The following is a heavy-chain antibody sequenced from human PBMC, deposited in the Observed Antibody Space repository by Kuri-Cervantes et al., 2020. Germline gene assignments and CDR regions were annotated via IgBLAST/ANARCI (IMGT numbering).Heavy chain of an antibody. CDR2: ISYDGSNK. CDR1: GFTFSSYA. D-gene: IGHD3-22*01. V-gene: IGHV3-30-3*01. Sequence: GGSLRLSCAASGFTFSSYAMHWVRQAPGKGLEWVAVISYDGSNKYYADSVKGRFTISRDNPKNTLYLQMNSLRAEDTAVYYCARDKGNRYYYDSSGYTYYFDYWGQGTLVTVSS. CDR3: ARDKGNRYYYDSSGYTYYFDY. J-gene: IGHJ4*02.